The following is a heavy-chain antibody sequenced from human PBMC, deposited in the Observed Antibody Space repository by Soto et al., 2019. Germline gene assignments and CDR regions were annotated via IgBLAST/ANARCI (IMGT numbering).Heavy chain of an antibody. V-gene: IGHV4-30-4*01. Sequence: QVQLLESGPGLVKPSQSLYLTCTVSGGSISSGDYYWSWIRQPPGKGLEWIGYIYYSGSTYYNPSLKSRVTISVDTSKNQFSLKLSSVTAADTAVYYCARVRGVTRIDYWGQGTLVTVSS. D-gene: IGHD4-17*01. CDR3: ARVRGVTRIDY. CDR1: GGSISSGDYY. CDR2: IYYSGST. J-gene: IGHJ4*02.